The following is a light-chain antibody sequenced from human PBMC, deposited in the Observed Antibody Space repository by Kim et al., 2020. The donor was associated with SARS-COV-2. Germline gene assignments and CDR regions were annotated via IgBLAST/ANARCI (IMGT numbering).Light chain of an antibody. CDR1: SSDVGGYNY. J-gene: IGLJ3*02. V-gene: IGLV2-14*03. CDR2: DVS. Sequence: PVQSITISCTGTSSDVGGYNYVSGYQQHPGKAPKLMIYDVSNRPSGVSNRFSGSKSGNTASLTISGLQAEDEADYYCSSYTSSSTVFGGGTQLTVL. CDR3: SSYTSSSTV.